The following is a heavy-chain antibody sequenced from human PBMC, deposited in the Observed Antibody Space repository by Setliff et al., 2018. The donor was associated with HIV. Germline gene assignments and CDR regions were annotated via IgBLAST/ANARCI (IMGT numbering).Heavy chain of an antibody. V-gene: IGHV4-61*09. J-gene: IGHJ5*02. CDR3: AKRTFGSGRFDP. CDR2: IHTTGST. Sequence: SETLSLTCSVSGDSISSGSYYWSWIRLPAGKGLEWIGQIHTTGSTNYNPSLKSRVTISIDTSKNQFSLRLNSVTATDTAVYYCAKRTFGSGRFDPWGQGTLVTVSS. CDR1: GDSISSGSYY. D-gene: IGHD3-16*01.